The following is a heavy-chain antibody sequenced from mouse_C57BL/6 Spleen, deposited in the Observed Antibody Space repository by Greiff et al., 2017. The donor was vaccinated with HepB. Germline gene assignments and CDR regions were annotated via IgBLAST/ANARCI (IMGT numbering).Heavy chain of an antibody. V-gene: IGHV1-7*01. CDR2: INPSSGYT. CDR3: ARWNTTVVAHDY. Sequence: QVQLKESGAELAKPGASVKLSCKASGYTFTSYWIHWVKQRPGQGLEWIGYINPSSGYTKYNQKFKDKATLTADKSSSTAYMQLSSLTYEDSAVYYCARWNTTVVAHDYWGQGTTLTVSS. D-gene: IGHD1-1*01. CDR1: GYTFTSYW. J-gene: IGHJ2*01.